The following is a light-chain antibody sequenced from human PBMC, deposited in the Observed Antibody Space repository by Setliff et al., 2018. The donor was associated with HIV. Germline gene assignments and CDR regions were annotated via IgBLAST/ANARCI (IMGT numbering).Light chain of an antibody. V-gene: IGLV3-1*01. CDR3: QAWDSSAAAYV. CDR2: QDT. CDR1: KLGDKY. Sequence: SYELTQPPSVSVSPGQTATIPCSGDKLGDKYACWYQQKPGQSPVLVIYQDTKRPSGIPERFSGSISGNTATLTISGTQTMDEADHYCQAWDSSAAAYVFGTGTKVTVL. J-gene: IGLJ1*01.